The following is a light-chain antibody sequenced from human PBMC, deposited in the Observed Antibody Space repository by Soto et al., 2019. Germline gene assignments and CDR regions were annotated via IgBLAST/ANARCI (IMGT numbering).Light chain of an antibody. CDR3: SAYTTPIWV. Sequence: QSALTQPASVSGSLGRSITIPCSGSSRYIGGYNYVSWYQQYPGKAPKLIIFEVSNRPSGVSNRFSGSKSGSTASLTISGLRCEDEADYYFSAYTTPIWVFGGGTKLTVL. CDR2: EVS. V-gene: IGLV2-14*01. J-gene: IGLJ3*02. CDR1: SRYIGGYNY.